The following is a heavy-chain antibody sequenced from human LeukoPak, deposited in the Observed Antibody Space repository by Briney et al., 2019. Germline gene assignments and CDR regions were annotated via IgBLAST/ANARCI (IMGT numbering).Heavy chain of an antibody. Sequence: PGGSLRLSCAASGFTFSITAMTWVRQAPGKGLVWVSRINGDGTNTGYADSVRGRFTTSRDNAKNTLYLQMSSLRAADTAMYYCARLRVIRTSGYDAFDIWGPGTMVTVSS. CDR3: ARLRVIRTSGYDAFDI. D-gene: IGHD2-15*01. CDR1: GFTFSITA. J-gene: IGHJ3*02. CDR2: INGDGTNT. V-gene: IGHV3-74*01.